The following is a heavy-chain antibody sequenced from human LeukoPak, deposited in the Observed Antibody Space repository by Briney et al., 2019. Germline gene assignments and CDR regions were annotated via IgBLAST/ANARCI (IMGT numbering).Heavy chain of an antibody. CDR2: INPNSGGT. J-gene: IGHJ4*02. D-gene: IGHD5-24*01. CDR3: ARAMRDGYNLGFFDY. Sequence: ASVKVSCKASGYTFTSYGISWVRQAPGQGLEWMGWINPNSGGTNYAQKFQGRVTMTRDTSISTAYMELSRLRSDDTAVYYCARAMRDGYNLGFFDYWGQGTLVTVSS. CDR1: GYTFTSYG. V-gene: IGHV1-2*02.